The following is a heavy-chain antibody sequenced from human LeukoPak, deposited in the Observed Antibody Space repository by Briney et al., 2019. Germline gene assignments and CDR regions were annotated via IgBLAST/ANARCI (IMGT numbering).Heavy chain of an antibody. V-gene: IGHV3-23*01. CDR1: GFTFRSHA. D-gene: IGHD2-21*01. Sequence: GGSLRLSRVGSGFTFRSHAMSWVRQAPEKGLEFVSGIYENGGTTYYADSVKGRFSISRDNSKNTLYLQMDSLRGEDTAVYYCAKDFRIGYSAHFDYWGQGALVTVSS. CDR3: AKDFRIGYSAHFDY. J-gene: IGHJ4*02. CDR2: IYENGGTT.